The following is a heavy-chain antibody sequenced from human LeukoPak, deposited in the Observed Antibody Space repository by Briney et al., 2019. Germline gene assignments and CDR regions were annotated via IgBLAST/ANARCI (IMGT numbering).Heavy chain of an antibody. V-gene: IGHV4-61*03. CDR1: GGSVSSSSYY. J-gene: IGHJ4*02. Sequence: SETLCLTCTVSGGSVSSSSYYWSWIRQPPGKGLEWIGYIDYSGSTNYNPPLKSRVTISVDTSKNHFSLKLRYVTAADTAVYYCARDRIREFDYWGQGTLVTVSS. D-gene: IGHD3-10*01. CDR3: ARDRIREFDY. CDR2: IDYSGST.